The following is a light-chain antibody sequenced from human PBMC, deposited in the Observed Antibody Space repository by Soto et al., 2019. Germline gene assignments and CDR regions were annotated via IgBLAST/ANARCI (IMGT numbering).Light chain of an antibody. V-gene: IGLV2-14*01. CDR1: SSDVGGYNY. CDR2: DVS. Sequence: QSALTQPASVSGTPGQSITISCTGTSSDVGGYNYVSWYQQHPGKAPILMIYDVSNRPSGVSNRCSGSKSGNTASLTISGLQAEDEADYYCTSYTSSSTYVFGTGTKLTVL. CDR3: TSYTSSSTYV. J-gene: IGLJ1*01.